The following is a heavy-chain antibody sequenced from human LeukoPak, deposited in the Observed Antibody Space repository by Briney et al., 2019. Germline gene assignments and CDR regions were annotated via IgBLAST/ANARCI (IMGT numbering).Heavy chain of an antibody. CDR1: GASISSYY. CDR2: VSNSGTT. J-gene: IGHJ6*02. CDR3: ARDTSGYSPYYYGVDI. V-gene: IGHV4-4*07. Sequence: PSETLSLTCNVSGASISSYYWSWIRRPAGQGLECIGRVSNSGTTIYNPSLKSRVAMSVDTSKNQFSLELTSVTAADTAVYYCARDTSGYSPYYYGVDIWGQGTTVTVTS. D-gene: IGHD5-12*01.